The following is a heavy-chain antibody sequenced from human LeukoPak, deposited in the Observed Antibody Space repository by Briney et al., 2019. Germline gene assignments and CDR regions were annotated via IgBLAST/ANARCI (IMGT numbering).Heavy chain of an antibody. CDR1: GFTFSSYS. CDR2: ISSSSSTI. CDR3: ARGELVGCSSTSCYTAPNDY. D-gene: IGHD2-2*02. V-gene: IGHV3-48*04. J-gene: IGHJ4*02. Sequence: GGSLRLSCAASGFTFSSYSMNWVRQAPGKGLEWVSYISSSSSTIYYADSVKGRFTISRDNAKNSLYLQMNSLRAEDTAVYYCARGELVGCSSTSCYTAPNDYWGQGTLVTVSS.